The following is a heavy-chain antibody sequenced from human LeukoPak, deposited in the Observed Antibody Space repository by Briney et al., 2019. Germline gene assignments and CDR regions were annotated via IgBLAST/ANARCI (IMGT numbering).Heavy chain of an antibody. CDR1: GGSVSSDTYY. Sequence: PSETLSLTCTVSGGSVSSDTYYWSWIRQPPGKGLEWIAYRQSNGYTEYYPSLMSRVTISLDTSKRQLSLKLTSVTAADTAVYYCARGVYGAYFDFWGQGTLVTVSS. J-gene: IGHJ4*02. D-gene: IGHD4-17*01. V-gene: IGHV4-61*01. CDR2: RQSNGYT. CDR3: ARGVYGAYFDF.